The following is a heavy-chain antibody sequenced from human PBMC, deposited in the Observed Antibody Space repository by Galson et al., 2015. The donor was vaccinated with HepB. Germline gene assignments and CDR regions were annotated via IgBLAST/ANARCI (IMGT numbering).Heavy chain of an antibody. Sequence: SLRLSCAASGFTFSSYAMHWVRQAPGKGLEWVAVISYDGSNKYYADSVKGRFTISRDNSKNTLYLQMNSLRAEDTAVYYCARDARYLAAAGTGGDYWGQGTLVTVSS. CDR2: ISYDGSNK. CDR1: GFTFSSYA. V-gene: IGHV3-30-3*01. CDR3: ARDARYLAAAGTGGDY. J-gene: IGHJ4*02. D-gene: IGHD6-13*01.